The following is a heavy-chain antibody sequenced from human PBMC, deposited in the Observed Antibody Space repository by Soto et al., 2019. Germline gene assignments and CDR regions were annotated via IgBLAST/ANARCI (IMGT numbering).Heavy chain of an antibody. CDR2: TYYRSKWYN. CDR1: GDSVSSNSAA. Sequence: SQTLSLTCVISGDSVSSNSAAWNWIRQSPSRGLEWLGRTYYRSKWYNDYAVSVKSRITINPDTSKNQFSLQLNSVTPEDTAVYYCARVASYYGSFNDYYYYGMDVWGQGTTVTVSS. D-gene: IGHD3-10*01. J-gene: IGHJ6*02. V-gene: IGHV6-1*01. CDR3: ARVASYYGSFNDYYYYGMDV.